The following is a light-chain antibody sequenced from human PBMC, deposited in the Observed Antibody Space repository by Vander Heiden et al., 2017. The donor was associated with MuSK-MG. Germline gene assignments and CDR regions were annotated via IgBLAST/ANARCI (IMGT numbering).Light chain of an antibody. J-gene: IGKJ4*01. V-gene: IGKV1-39*01. CDR2: SAS. Sequence: DIQLTQSPSSLSASVGDRVTITCRASQSIFNYLNWYQQSPGKAPKLLIDSASTLQSGTPPRFSGSGSGTDFTIVISRLQPEDFATYYCQQGYTTPLTFGGGTKIETK. CDR1: QSIFNY. CDR3: QQGYTTPLT.